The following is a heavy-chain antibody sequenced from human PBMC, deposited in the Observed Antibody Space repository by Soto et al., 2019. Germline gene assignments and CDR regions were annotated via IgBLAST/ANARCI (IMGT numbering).Heavy chain of an antibody. D-gene: IGHD3-10*01. Sequence: QAQLVESGGGVVQPGRSLRLSCAASGFTFSSYGMHWARQAPGTGLEWVAVISYDGSLQHCADSVKGRFTISRDNSKNMLILQMNSLRAEDTAVYYCATDRGFGHASVPYSWGPGTLVSVSS. CDR1: GFTFSSYG. CDR3: ATDRGFGHASVPYS. V-gene: IGHV3-30*03. J-gene: IGHJ4*02. CDR2: ISYDGSLQ.